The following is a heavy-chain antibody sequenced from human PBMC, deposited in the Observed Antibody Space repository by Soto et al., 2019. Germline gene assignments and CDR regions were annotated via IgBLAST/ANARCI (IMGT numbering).Heavy chain of an antibody. Sequence: DSVKVSCKTSGYFFTSHYIHWVRLAPGRGLEWMGRINPNNGDTNSPQKFQGRVTMTSDTSISTAYMELSGLTSDETTLYYSASEANYGGGSLSLGLGGQGHLVTDSS. V-gene: IGHV1-2*06. D-gene: IGHD3-10*01. CDR1: GYFFTSHY. CDR3: ASEANYGGGSLSLGL. J-gene: IGHJ4*02. CDR2: INPNNGDT.